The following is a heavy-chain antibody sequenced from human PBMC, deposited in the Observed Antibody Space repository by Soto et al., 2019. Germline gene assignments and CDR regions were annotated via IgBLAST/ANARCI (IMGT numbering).Heavy chain of an antibody. CDR3: AQLGLMTFSHKHYFNH. D-gene: IGHD3-16*01. J-gene: IGHJ4*02. CDR2: IKSDGTST. CDR1: GFSFDNYG. V-gene: IGHV3-23*01. Sequence: EVQLLESGGDSVQPGGSLRLSCVASGFSFDNYGMSWVRQAPGKGLEWVSAIKSDGTSTYYAASVKDRFTISRDNSKNTLYLQLNSLRAEDTAIYYCAQLGLMTFSHKHYFNHWGRGTLVTVSS.